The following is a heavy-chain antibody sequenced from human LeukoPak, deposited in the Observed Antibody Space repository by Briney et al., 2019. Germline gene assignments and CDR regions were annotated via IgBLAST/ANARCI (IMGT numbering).Heavy chain of an antibody. CDR2: INPNPNSGGT. CDR3: ARVPNNFYYYMDV. CDR1: GYTFTDYY. Sequence: ASVKVSCKASGYTFTDYYIHWVRQAPGQGLEWMGWINPNPNSGGTNYAQKFQGRVTMTRDTSISTAYMELIRLTSDDAAVYYCARVPNNFYYYMDVWGKGTTVTVSS. J-gene: IGHJ6*03. D-gene: IGHD2-2*01. V-gene: IGHV1-2*02.